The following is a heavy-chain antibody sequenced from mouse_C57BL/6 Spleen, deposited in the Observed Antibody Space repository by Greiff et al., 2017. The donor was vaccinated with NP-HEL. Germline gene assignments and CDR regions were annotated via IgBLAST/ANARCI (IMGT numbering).Heavy chain of an antibody. V-gene: IGHV1-52*01. J-gene: IGHJ4*01. CDR1: GYTFTSYW. Sequence: QVQLQQPGAELVRPGSSVKLSCKASGYTFTSYWMHWVKQRPIQGLEWIGNIDPSDSETHYNQKFKDKATLTVDKSSSTAYMQLSSLTSEDSAVYYCARSTIYYGYDGGLDYWGQGTSVTVSS. CDR2: IDPSDSET. CDR3: ARSTIYYGYDGGLDY. D-gene: IGHD2-2*01.